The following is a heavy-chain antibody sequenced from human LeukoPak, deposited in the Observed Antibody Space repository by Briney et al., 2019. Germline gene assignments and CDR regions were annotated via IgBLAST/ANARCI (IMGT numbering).Heavy chain of an antibody. Sequence: SETLSLTCTVSGGSISSSSYYWGWIRQPPGKGLEWIGSIYYSGSTYYNPSLKSRVTISVDTSKNQFSLKLSPVTAADTAVYYCARIPYYYDSSGYYVLGLYFDYWGQGTLVTVSS. CDR1: GGSISSSSYY. CDR3: ARIPYYYDSSGYYVLGLYFDY. J-gene: IGHJ4*02. D-gene: IGHD3-22*01. V-gene: IGHV4-39*07. CDR2: IYYSGST.